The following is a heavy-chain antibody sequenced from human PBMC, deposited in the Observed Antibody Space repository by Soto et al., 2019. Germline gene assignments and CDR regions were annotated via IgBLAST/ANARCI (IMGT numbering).Heavy chain of an antibody. J-gene: IGHJ6*02. Sequence: PGRSLRLSCAASGFTFSSYGMHWVRHAPGKGLEWVAVIWYDGSNKYYADSVKGRFTISRDNSKNTLYLQMNSLRAEDTAVYYYVFGRGATRRVVFGMDAWGQGTMVTGSS. CDR3: VFGRGATRRVVFGMDA. D-gene: IGHD1-26*01. CDR1: GFTFSSYG. CDR2: IWYDGSNK. V-gene: IGHV3-33*01.